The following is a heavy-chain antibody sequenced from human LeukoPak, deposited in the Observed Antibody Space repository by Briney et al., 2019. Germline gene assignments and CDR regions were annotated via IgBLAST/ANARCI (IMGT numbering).Heavy chain of an antibody. CDR1: GGSISSYY. J-gene: IGHJ5*02. Sequence: SETLSLTCTVSGGSISSYYWSWIRQPPGKGLEWIGYIYYSGSTNYNPSLKSRVTISVDTSKNQFSLKLSSVTAADTAVYYCAGSRTVTTLPNWFDPWGQGTLVTVSS. CDR3: AGSRTVTTLPNWFDP. V-gene: IGHV4-59*08. CDR2: IYYSGST. D-gene: IGHD4-17*01.